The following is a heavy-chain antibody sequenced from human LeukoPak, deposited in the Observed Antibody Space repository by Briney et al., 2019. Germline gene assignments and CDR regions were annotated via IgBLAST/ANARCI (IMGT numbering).Heavy chain of an antibody. D-gene: IGHD3-9*01. CDR1: GGSISSSSYY. CDR3: ASSRTYYDILTGYMQSYYFDY. V-gene: IGHV4-39*01. Sequence: PSETLSLTCTVSGGSISSSSYYWGWIRQPPGKGLEWIGSIYYSGSTYYNPSLKSRVTISVDTSKHQFSLKLSSVTAADTAVYYCASSRTYYDILTGYMQSYYFDYWGQGTLVTVSS. CDR2: IYYSGST. J-gene: IGHJ4*02.